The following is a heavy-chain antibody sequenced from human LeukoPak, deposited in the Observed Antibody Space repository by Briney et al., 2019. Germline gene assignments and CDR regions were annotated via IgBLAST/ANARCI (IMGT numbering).Heavy chain of an antibody. CDR3: ARDYDFWSGSPIPLGY. D-gene: IGHD3-3*01. CDR2: IIPIFGTA. CDR1: GGTFSSYA. Sequence: GASVKVSCKASGGTFSSYAISWVRQAPRQGLEWMGGIIPIFGTANYAQKFQGRVTITADESTSTAYMELRSLRSDDTAVYYCARDYDFWSGSPIPLGYWGQGTLVTVSS. V-gene: IGHV1-69*13. J-gene: IGHJ4*02.